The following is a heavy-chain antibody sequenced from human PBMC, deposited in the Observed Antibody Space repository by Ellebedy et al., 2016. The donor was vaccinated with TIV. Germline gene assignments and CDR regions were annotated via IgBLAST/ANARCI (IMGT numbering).Heavy chain of an antibody. V-gene: IGHV1-69*13. CDR1: GGTFSSYA. CDR2: IIPIFGTA. Sequence: AASVKVSCKASGGTFSSYAISWVRQAPGQGLEWMGGIIPIFGTANYAQKFQGRVTITADESTSTAYMELSSLRSEDTAVYYCAREPFYGSGSSREFDPWGQGTLVTVSS. J-gene: IGHJ5*02. CDR3: AREPFYGSGSSREFDP. D-gene: IGHD3-10*01.